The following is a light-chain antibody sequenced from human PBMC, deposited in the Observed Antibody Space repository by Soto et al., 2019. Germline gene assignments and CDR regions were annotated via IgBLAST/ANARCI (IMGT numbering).Light chain of an antibody. V-gene: IGKV1-39*01. CDR3: QQRTYWPWT. J-gene: IGKJ1*01. Sequence: IQVTKTASALSASVGVRVTIACRASQSIISYLSWYQQKPGEAPKLLINVASTLQSGVPSRFSGSGSGTDFTLTISSLEPGDFAVYYCQQRTYWPWTFGQGTKVDIK. CDR2: VAS. CDR1: QSIISY.